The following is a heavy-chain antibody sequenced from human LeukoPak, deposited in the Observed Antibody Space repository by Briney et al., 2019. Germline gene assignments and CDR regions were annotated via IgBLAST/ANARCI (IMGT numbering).Heavy chain of an antibody. J-gene: IGHJ4*02. Sequence: GASVKVSCKASGYTFTSYDINWVRQATGQGLEWMGWMNPNSGNTGYVQKFQGRVTITRNTAIRTAYMELSSLRSEDSAVYYCARGPAWGYSSPYYFDYWGQGTLVTVSS. D-gene: IGHD3-16*01. V-gene: IGHV1-8*01. CDR1: GYTFTSYD. CDR3: ARGPAWGYSSPYYFDY. CDR2: MNPNSGNT.